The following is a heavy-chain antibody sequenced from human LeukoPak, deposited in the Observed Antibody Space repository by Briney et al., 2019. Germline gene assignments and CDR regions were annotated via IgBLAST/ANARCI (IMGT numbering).Heavy chain of an antibody. Sequence: GGSLRLSCVASGFTFSSYEMTWVRQAPGKGLEWLSYISSSGSTIYYADSVRGRFTISRDNARNFLYLQLSSLRAEDTAVYYCTRDFWTDYWGQGTLVTVSS. CDR3: TRDFWTDY. V-gene: IGHV3-48*03. J-gene: IGHJ4*02. CDR1: GFTFSSYE. D-gene: IGHD3/OR15-3a*01. CDR2: ISSSGSTI.